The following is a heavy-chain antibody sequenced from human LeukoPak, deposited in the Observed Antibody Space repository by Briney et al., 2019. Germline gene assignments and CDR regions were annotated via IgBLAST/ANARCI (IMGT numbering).Heavy chain of an antibody. CDR3: ARDCLSGGSCYSDY. Sequence: GGSVKVSCKASGGTFSSYAISWVRQAPGQGLEWMGGIINIVGRANYAHNFQRRVTIPPDDPPSTAYMELSSLTSEDPAVYYCARDCLSGGSCYSDYWGQGTLVTVSS. D-gene: IGHD2-15*01. CDR2: IINIVGRA. CDR1: GGTFSSYA. J-gene: IGHJ4*02. V-gene: IGHV1-69*01.